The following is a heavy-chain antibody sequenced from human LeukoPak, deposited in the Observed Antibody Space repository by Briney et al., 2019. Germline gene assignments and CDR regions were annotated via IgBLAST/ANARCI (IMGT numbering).Heavy chain of an antibody. J-gene: IGHJ5*02. CDR1: GVSFSGYY. CDR3: ARGSKWVLWFGELRNNWFDP. D-gene: IGHD3-10*01. CDR2: INHSGST. V-gene: IGHV4-34*01. Sequence: SETLSLTCAVYGVSFSGYYWSWIRQPPGKGLEWIGEINHSGSTNYNPSLKSRVTISVDTSKNQFSLKLSSVTAADTAVYYCARGSKWVLWFGELRNNWFDPWGQGTLVTVSS.